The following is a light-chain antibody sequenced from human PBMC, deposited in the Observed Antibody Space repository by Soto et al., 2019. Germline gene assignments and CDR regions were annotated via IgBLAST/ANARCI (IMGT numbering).Light chain of an antibody. J-gene: IGKJ3*01. CDR2: GAS. CDR3: QQYGSSLIFT. CDR1: QSVSSSY. V-gene: IGKV3-20*01. Sequence: EIVLTQSPGTLSLSPGERATLSCRASQSVSSSYLAWYQQKPGQAPRLLIYGASSRATGIPDRFSGSGSRTDFTLTISRLEPEDFAVYYCQQYGSSLIFTFGPGTKVDIK.